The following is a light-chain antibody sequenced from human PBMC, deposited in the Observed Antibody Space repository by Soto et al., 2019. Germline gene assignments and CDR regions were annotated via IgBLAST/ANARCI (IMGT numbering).Light chain of an antibody. CDR1: SRDVGGYTY. V-gene: IGLV2-14*01. J-gene: IGLJ1*01. CDR2: EVS. Sequence: QSVLTQPASVSGSPGQSITISCTGTSRDVGGYTYVSWYQQHPAKAPQLIIYEVSNRPSGVSNRFSGSRSGNTASLTISGLRAEDEADYYCNSYTYGATYFFGTGTKVPV. CDR3: NSYTYGATYF.